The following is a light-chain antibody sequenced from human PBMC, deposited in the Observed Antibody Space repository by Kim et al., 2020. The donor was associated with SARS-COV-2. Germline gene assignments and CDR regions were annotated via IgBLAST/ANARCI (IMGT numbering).Light chain of an antibody. J-gene: IGLJ3*02. CDR3: SAWDSNLSAWV. Sequence: RQTATLTRPGNNKDVGNQGAAWLQQHQGHPPKLLSYRDKNRPSGISVRLSASRSGNTASLTITGLQPEDEADYYCSAWDSNLSAWVFGGGTQLTVL. V-gene: IGLV10-54*01. CDR2: RDK. CDR1: NKDVGNQG.